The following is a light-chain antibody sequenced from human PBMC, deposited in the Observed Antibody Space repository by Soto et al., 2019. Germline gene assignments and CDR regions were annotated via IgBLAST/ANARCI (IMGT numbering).Light chain of an antibody. CDR2: GAS. CDR1: QSVSSY. Sequence: EIVMTQSPAPLALSPGERATLSCRASQSVSSYLAWYQQKPVQAPRLLIYGASNRATGIPARFSGSGSGTDFTLTISSLEPEEFAVYYCHQRSNWPLTFGGGTKVEIK. CDR3: HQRSNWPLT. J-gene: IGKJ4*01. V-gene: IGKV3-11*01.